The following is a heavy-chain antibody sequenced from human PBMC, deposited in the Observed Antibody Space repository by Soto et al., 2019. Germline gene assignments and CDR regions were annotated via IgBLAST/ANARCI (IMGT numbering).Heavy chain of an antibody. CDR1: GGSVNSDNFY. CDR3: AREFSNSPEAFDS. V-gene: IGHV4-61*01. CDR2: IYYTGST. J-gene: IGHJ4*02. Sequence: SETLSLTCTVSGGSVNSDNFYWSWIRQPPGRGLEWIGYIYYTGSTNYNPSLKSRVTISIDTSRNQFSLKLSSVTAADTAVYYCAREFSNSPEAFDSWGQGSLVTVSS. D-gene: IGHD6-6*01.